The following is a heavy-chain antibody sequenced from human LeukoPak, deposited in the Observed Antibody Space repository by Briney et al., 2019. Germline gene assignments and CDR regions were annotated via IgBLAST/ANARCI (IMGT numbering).Heavy chain of an antibody. CDR1: GGSISSYY. Sequence: ETLSLTCTVSGGSISSYYWSWVRQAPGKGLEWVSAISASGYSTYYADSVKGRFTISRDNSKKTLYLQMNSLRAEDTAIFYCAKDVYNWNFYFDYWGQGTLVTVSS. D-gene: IGHD1-7*01. CDR3: AKDVYNWNFYFDY. J-gene: IGHJ4*02. V-gene: IGHV3-23*01. CDR2: ISASGYST.